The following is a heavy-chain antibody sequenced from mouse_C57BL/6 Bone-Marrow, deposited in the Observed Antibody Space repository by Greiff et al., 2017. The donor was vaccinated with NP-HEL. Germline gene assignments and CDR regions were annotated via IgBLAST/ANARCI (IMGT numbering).Heavy chain of an antibody. J-gene: IGHJ2*01. CDR3: ARYPRRYYFDY. CDR1: GYTFTDYY. CDR2: INPNNGGT. V-gene: IGHV1-26*01. Sequence: EVQLQQSGPELVKPGASVKISCKASGYTFTDYYMNWVKQSHGKSLEWIGDINPNNGGTSYNQKFKGKATLTVDKSSSTAYMELRSLTSEDSAVYYCARYPRRYYFDYWGQGTTLTVSS.